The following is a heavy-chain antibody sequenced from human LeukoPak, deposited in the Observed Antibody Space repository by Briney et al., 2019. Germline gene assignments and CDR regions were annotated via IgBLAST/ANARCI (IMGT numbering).Heavy chain of an antibody. CDR1: GITFSIYS. CDR2: ISSDRSIV. Sequence: PGGSLRLSCAASGITFSIYSMNWVRQAPGKGLEWVSYISSDRSIVYYADSVKGRFTISRDNAKNSLYLQMDSLRAADTAVYHCARNYSPFDYWGQGTLVTVSS. D-gene: IGHD3-10*01. J-gene: IGHJ4*02. CDR3: ARNYSPFDY. V-gene: IGHV3-48*01.